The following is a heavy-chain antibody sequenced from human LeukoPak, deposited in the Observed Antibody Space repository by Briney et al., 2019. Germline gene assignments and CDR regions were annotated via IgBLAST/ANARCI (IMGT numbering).Heavy chain of an antibody. Sequence: PSETLSLTCTVSGGSISSSSYYWGWIRQPPGKGLEWIGSIYYSGSTYYNPSLKSRVTISVDTSKNQFSLKLSSVTAADTAVYYCARQGLPASLDYWGQGTLVTVSS. CDR3: ARQGLPASLDY. CDR1: GGSISSSSYY. J-gene: IGHJ4*02. D-gene: IGHD2-2*01. V-gene: IGHV4-39*01. CDR2: IYYSGST.